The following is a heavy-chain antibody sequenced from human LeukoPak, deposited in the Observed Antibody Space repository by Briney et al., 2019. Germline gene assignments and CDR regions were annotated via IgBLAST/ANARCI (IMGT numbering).Heavy chain of an antibody. CDR3: ARDVHGSGSYDY. Sequence: GGSLRLSCAASGFTFSSYAMSWVRQAPGKGLEWVAYVHYDGSKIYYTDSVKGRFTISRDNSKHTAYLQMNSLRAEDTAVYYCARDVHGSGSYDYWGQGTLVTVSS. J-gene: IGHJ4*02. CDR2: VHYDGSKI. V-gene: IGHV3-30*02. D-gene: IGHD3-10*01. CDR1: GFTFSSYA.